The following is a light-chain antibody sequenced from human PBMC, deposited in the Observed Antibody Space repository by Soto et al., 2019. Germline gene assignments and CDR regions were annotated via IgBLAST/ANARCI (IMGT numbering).Light chain of an antibody. CDR2: SAF. CDR1: QSVSSNY. CDR3: QYYGSSPWT. Sequence: EIVLTQSPGTLSLSPGERGTLSCRASQSVSSNYLAWYQQKPGQAPRLLIYSAFSRPTGIPDRFSGSGSGTDFTLTISRLEPEDVAVYYGQYYGSSPWTFGQGTKVEMK. J-gene: IGKJ1*01. V-gene: IGKV3-20*01.